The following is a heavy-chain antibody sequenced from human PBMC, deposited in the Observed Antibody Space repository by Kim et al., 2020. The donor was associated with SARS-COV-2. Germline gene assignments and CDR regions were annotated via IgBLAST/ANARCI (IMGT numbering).Heavy chain of an antibody. V-gene: IGHV3-53*01. CDR2: INSPGNT. D-gene: IGHD1-26*01. J-gene: IGHJ4*02. CDR3: ARWGKATGFDY. CDR1: GFTVSNNY. Sequence: GGSLRLSCAASGFTVSNNYMSWVRQAPGKGLEWVSLINSPGNTYYADSVKCRFTISRDNSKNTLFLQMNSLRAEDTAIYYCARWGKATGFDYWGQGTLVTVSS.